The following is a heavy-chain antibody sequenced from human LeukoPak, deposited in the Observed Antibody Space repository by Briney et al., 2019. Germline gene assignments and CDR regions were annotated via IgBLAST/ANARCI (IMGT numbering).Heavy chain of an antibody. CDR2: IYYSGST. V-gene: IGHV4-59*11. J-gene: IGHJ5*02. CDR1: GGSISSHY. Sequence: SETLSLTCTVSGGSISSHYWSWIRQPPGKGLEWIGYIYYSGSTNYNPSLKSRVTISVDTSKNQFSLKLSPVTAADTAVYYCARNLAGFDPWGQGTLVTVSS. CDR3: ARNLAGFDP.